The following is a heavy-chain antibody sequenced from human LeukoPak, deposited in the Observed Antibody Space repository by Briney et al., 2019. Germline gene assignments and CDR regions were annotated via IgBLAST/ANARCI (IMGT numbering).Heavy chain of an antibody. D-gene: IGHD2-2*01. CDR1: GIDFRASG. V-gene: IGHV3-30*02. CDR2: IQTDGSDK. Sequence: SGGSLRLSCAASGIDFRASGMRWVRQAPGMGLEWVTFIQTDGSDKYYAASVAGRFTISRDNSKNTVYLHMNSLRPDDTALYYCAREGGTVVVGSFDYWGQGTLVTVSS. CDR3: AREGGTVVVGSFDY. J-gene: IGHJ4*02.